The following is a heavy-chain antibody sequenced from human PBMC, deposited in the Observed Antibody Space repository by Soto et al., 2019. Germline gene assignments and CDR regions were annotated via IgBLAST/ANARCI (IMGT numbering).Heavy chain of an antibody. CDR1: GYTFTGYY. CDR2: INPSGGST. Sequence: ASVKVSFKASGYTFTGYYMHWLRQAPGQGLEWMGIINPSGGSTSYAQKFQGRVTMTRDTSTSTVYMELSSLRSEDTAVYYCARIRGAHYGMDVWGQGTTVTVSS. CDR3: ARIRGAHYGMDV. J-gene: IGHJ6*02. V-gene: IGHV1-46*01.